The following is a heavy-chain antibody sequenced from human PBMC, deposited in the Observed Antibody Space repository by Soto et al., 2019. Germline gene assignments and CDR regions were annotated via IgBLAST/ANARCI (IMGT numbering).Heavy chain of an antibody. J-gene: IGHJ4*02. V-gene: IGHV4-39*01. Sequence: SETLSLTCSVSGASISSTRYYWGWIRQPPGKGLEWIGTIYYRGNTYYNPYLRSRVTMSVDTTKNQFSLKLSSVTAADTAVYYCARRDIYGDSIDFWGQGTLVTVSS. CDR1: GASISSTRYY. CDR2: IYYRGNT. CDR3: ARRDIYGDSIDF. D-gene: IGHD4-17*01.